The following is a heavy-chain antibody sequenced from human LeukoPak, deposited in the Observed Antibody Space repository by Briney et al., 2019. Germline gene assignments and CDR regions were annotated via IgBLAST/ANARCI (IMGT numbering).Heavy chain of an antibody. V-gene: IGHV4-34*01. CDR3: ARSQYDFCMDV. Sequence: SETLSLTCAVYGGSFSGYYWSWIRQPPGKGLEWIGEINHSGSTNYNPSLKSRVTISVDTSKNQFSLKLSSVTAADTAVYYRARSQYDFCMDVWGKGTTVTVSS. J-gene: IGHJ6*03. D-gene: IGHD3-3*01. CDR1: GGSFSGYY. CDR2: INHSGST.